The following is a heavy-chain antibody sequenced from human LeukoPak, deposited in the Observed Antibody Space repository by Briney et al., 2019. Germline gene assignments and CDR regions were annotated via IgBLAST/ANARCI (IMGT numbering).Heavy chain of an antibody. V-gene: IGHV3-33*06. CDR1: GFTFSNYG. J-gene: IGHJ4*02. CDR3: AKSALYYYDNSGYPVDY. D-gene: IGHD3-22*01. CDR2: IWYDGSNK. Sequence: GGSLRLSCAASGFTFSNYGMHWVRQAPGKGLEWVANIWYDGSNKYCADSVKGRFTISRDNSKNTLYLQMNSLRAEDTAVYYCAKSALYYYDNSGYPVDYWGQGTLVTVSS.